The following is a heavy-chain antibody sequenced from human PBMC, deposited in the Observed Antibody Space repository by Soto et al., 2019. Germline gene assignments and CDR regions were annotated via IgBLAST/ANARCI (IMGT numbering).Heavy chain of an antibody. V-gene: IGHV4-30-2*01. J-gene: IGHJ5*02. CDR2: IYHSGST. CDR3: ARGTTRTWFDP. D-gene: IGHD1-7*01. Sequence: QLQLQESGSGLVKPSQTLSLTCAVSGGSISSGGYSWSWIRQPPGKALEWIGYIYHSGSTYYNPALKSRVTISVDRSKNQFALKLSPVTAADTAVYYCARGTTRTWFDPWGQGTLVTVSS. CDR1: GGSISSGGYS.